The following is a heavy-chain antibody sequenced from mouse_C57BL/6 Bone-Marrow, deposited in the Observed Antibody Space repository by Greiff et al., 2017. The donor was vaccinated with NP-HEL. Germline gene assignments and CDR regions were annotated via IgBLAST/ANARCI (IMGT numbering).Heavy chain of an antibody. CDR3: ARRLGMRGSMDY. D-gene: IGHD4-1*01. V-gene: IGHV5-17*01. CDR1: GFTFSDYG. CDR2: ISSGSSTI. J-gene: IGHJ4*01. Sequence: EVKLVESGGGLVKPGGSLKLSCAASGFTFSDYGMHWVRQAPEKGLEWVAYISSGSSTIYYADTVKGRFTISRDNAKNTLFLQMTSLRSEDTAMYYCARRLGMRGSMDYWGQGTSVTVSS.